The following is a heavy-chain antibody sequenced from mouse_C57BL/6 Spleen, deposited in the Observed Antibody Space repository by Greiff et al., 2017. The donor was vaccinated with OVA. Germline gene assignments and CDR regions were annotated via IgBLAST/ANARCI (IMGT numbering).Heavy chain of an antibody. CDR2: IHPNSGST. CDR3: ARNSNYEDFFDY. J-gene: IGHJ2*01. Sequence: VKLKQPGAELVKPGASVKLSCKASGYTFTSYWMHWVKQRPGQGLEWIGMIHPNSGSTNYNEKFKSKATLTVDKSSSTAYMQLSSLTSEDSAVYYCARNSNYEDFFDYWGQGTTLTVSS. D-gene: IGHD2-5*01. CDR1: GYTFTSYW. V-gene: IGHV1-64*01.